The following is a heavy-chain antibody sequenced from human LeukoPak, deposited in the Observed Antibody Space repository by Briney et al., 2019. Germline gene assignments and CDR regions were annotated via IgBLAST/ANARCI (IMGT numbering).Heavy chain of an antibody. V-gene: IGHV4-59*08. D-gene: IGHD2-2*01. J-gene: IGHJ4*02. CDR3: ARHAAFAEYQSHLTHFDY. Sequence: PSETLSLTCTVSGGSISSYYWSWIRQPPGKRLEWIGYLYHSGSTNYNSSLKSRVTISVDTSKNQFSLKLSSVTAADTAVYYCARHAAFAEYQSHLTHFDYWGQGTLVTV. CDR2: LYHSGST. CDR1: GGSISSYY.